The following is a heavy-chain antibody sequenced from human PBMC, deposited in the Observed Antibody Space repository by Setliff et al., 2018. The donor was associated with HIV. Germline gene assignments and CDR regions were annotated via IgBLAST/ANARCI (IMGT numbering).Heavy chain of an antibody. CDR3: ARRTYSYGPYWYFDL. D-gene: IGHD5-18*01. Sequence: PSETLSLTCSVSGGSLNRYYWSWIRQTPGKGLEWIGHIYYSGGSKYNSRPSPKSRVAILVDTSKNQFFLRLSSVTAADTAVYYCARRTYSYGPYWYFDLWGRGTLVTVSS. V-gene: IGHV4-59*08. CDR2: IYYSGGS. CDR1: GGSLNRYY. J-gene: IGHJ2*01.